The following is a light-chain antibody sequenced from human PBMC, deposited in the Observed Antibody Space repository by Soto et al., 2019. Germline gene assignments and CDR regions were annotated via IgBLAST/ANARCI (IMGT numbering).Light chain of an antibody. CDR2: GAT. V-gene: IGKV3-15*01. Sequence: DILMTQSPSTLSASLGDRATLACRASQSVSIQLNWYQQKPGKAPRLLIHGATTWPRGIPARFSGSGSGTEFTLTISSLQSEDFAAYYCQRYYNWPWTFGQGTKVDI. CDR3: QRYYNWPWT. J-gene: IGKJ1*01. CDR1: QSVSIQ.